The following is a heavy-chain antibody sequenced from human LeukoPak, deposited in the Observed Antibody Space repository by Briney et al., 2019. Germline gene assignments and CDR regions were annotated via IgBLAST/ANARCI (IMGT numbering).Heavy chain of an antibody. CDR2: INHSGST. V-gene: IGHV4-39*07. J-gene: IGHJ3*02. CDR3: ARGRPRGVGALSGTKGSFDI. Sequence: SETLSLTCTVSGGSISSSDYYWAWIRQPPGKGLEWIGEINHSGSTNYNPSLKSRVTISVDTSKNQFSLKLSSVTAADTAVYYCARGRPRGVGALSGTKGSFDIWGQGTMVTVSS. CDR1: GGSISSSDYY. D-gene: IGHD1-26*01.